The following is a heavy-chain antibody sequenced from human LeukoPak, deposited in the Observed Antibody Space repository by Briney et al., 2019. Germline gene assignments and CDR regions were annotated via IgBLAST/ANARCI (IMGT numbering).Heavy chain of an antibody. Sequence: ASVKVSSKASGYTFTSYYMHWVRQAPGQGLEWMGIINPSGGSTSYAQKFQGRVTMTRDMSTSTVYMELSSLRSEDTAVYYCARVSRTNYGSGRSYAFDIWGQGTMVTVSS. D-gene: IGHD3-10*01. CDR1: GYTFTSYY. CDR3: ARVSRTNYGSGRSYAFDI. CDR2: INPSGGST. J-gene: IGHJ3*02. V-gene: IGHV1-46*01.